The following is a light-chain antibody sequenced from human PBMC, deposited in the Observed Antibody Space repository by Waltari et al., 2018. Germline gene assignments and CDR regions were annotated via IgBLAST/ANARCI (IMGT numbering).Light chain of an antibody. V-gene: IGLV2-8*01. CDR2: NVR. Sequence: QSALTQPPSASGSPGQSVTISCTGTSSDVGRFDYVSWYQQHPGQTPKLLIYNVRQRPSGVPDRFSGYKSGNTASLAVSGLQADDEADYYCSSHTGSGIVFGGGTKLTVL. J-gene: IGLJ2*01. CDR3: SSHTGSGIV. CDR1: SSDVGRFDY.